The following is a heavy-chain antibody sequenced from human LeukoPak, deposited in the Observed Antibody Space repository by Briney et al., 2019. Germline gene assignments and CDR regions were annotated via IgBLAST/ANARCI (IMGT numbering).Heavy chain of an antibody. Sequence: GGSLRLSCAASRFTFTNAWMNWVRQAPGKGMEWVGRITSKGDGETTDYAAPVKGRFTISRDNSNNMVYLQMNSLKIEDTAVYYCAIDKPNDAPYDFDYWGQGTLVTVSS. CDR3: AIDKPNDAPYDFDY. D-gene: IGHD1-1*01. J-gene: IGHJ4*02. CDR2: ITSKGDGETT. CDR1: RFTFTNAW. V-gene: IGHV3-15*01.